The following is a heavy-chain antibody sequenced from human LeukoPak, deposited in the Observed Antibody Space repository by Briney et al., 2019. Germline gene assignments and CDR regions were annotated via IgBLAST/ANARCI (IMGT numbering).Heavy chain of an antibody. D-gene: IGHD2-2*01. V-gene: IGHV1-69*13. CDR1: GGTFSSYA. CDR3: ARDQYCSSTSCYGIDWFDP. CDR2: IIPIFGTA. J-gene: IGHJ5*02. Sequence: SVKVSCKASGGTFSSYAISWVRQAPGQGLEWMGGIIPIFGTANYAQKFQGRVTITADESTSTAYMELSSLRSEDTAVYYCARDQYCSSTSCYGIDWFDPWGQGTLVTVSS.